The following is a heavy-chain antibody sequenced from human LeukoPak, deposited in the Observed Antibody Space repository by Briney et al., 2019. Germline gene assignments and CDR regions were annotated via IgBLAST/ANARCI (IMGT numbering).Heavy chain of an antibody. V-gene: IGHV3-30*04. J-gene: IGHJ6*04. CDR3: ARGFCSTTSCPGWAYYYGMDV. D-gene: IGHD2-2*01. CDR1: GFTFSSYA. Sequence: PGGSLRLSCAASGFTFSSYAMHWVRQAPGKGLEWVAVISYDGSNKYHADSVKGRFTISRDNSKNTLYLQMNSLSAEDTAVYYCARGFCSTTSCPGWAYYYGMDVWAKGPRSPSPQ. CDR2: ISYDGSNK.